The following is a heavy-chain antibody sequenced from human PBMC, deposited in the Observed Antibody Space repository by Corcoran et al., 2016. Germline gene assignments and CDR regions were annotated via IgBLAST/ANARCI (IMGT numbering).Heavy chain of an antibody. D-gene: IGHD3-9*01. Sequence: EVQLVESGGGLVKPGGSLRLSCAASGFTFSNAWMSWVRQAPGKGLEWVGRIKSKTDGGTTDYAAPVKGRFTISRDDSKNTLYLQMNSLKTEDTAVYYCTTSPDIYDILTGYYPGYYYFDYWGQGTLVTVSS. CDR3: TTSPDIYDILTGYYPGYYYFDY. V-gene: IGHV3-15*01. J-gene: IGHJ4*02. CDR1: GFTFSNAW. CDR2: IKSKTDGGTT.